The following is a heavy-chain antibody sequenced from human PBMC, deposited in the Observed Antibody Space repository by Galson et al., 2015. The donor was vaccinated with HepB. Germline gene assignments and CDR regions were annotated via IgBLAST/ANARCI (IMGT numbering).Heavy chain of an antibody. CDR3: ARDPDLSFFCSSTSCYNAWFDP. Sequence: SLRLSCAASGFTFSSYWMNWVRQAPGKGLEWVANIRQDGSEKFYVDSVKGRFTISRDNGKNSLYLQMNSLRAEDTAVYYCARDPDLSFFCSSTSCYNAWFDPWGQGTLVTVSS. CDR2: IRQDGSEK. D-gene: IGHD2-2*02. CDR1: GFTFSSYW. V-gene: IGHV3-7*01. J-gene: IGHJ5*02.